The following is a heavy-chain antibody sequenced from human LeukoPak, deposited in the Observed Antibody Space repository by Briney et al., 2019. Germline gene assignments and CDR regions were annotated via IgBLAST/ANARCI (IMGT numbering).Heavy chain of an antibody. CDR1: GGSISSSSYY. Sequence: SETLSLTCTVSGGSISSSSYYWGWVGQPPGKGVEWSGSIYYSGRTYYHPSLMTRVPISVDTSKNQFSLKLSSVTAADTAVYYCARDIVVVPAANGFDYWGQGTLVTVSS. J-gene: IGHJ4*02. D-gene: IGHD2-2*01. CDR2: IYYSGRT. CDR3: ARDIVVVPAANGFDY. V-gene: IGHV4-39*02.